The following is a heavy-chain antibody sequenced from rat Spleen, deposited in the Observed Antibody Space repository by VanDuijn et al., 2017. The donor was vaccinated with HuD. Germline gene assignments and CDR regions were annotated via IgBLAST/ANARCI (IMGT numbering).Heavy chain of an antibody. Sequence: EVQLVESGGGLVQPGRSLKLSCAASGFTFSDYNMAWVRQAPKKGLEWVATISYDGSSTYYRDSVKGRFTISRDNAKSSLYLQMDSLRSEDTATYYCTRDRILRSTGFDSWGQGVMVTVSS. CDR3: TRDRILRSTGFDS. CDR2: ISYDGSST. D-gene: IGHD1-6*01. V-gene: IGHV5-7*01. CDR1: GFTFSDYN. J-gene: IGHJ2*01.